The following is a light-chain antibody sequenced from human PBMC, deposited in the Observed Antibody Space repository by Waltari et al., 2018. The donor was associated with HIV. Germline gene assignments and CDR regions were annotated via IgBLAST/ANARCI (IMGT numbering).Light chain of an antibody. J-gene: IGLJ2*01. CDR3: SSYTSINSLIL. CDR1: NSDIGAYNY. CDR2: DVT. V-gene: IGLV2-14*03. Sequence: QSITISCTGTNSDIGAYNYVSWYRQHPGKAPKLIIYDVTYRHSGVSARFSGFKSGNTASLSISGLQAEDEADYYCSSYTSINSLILFGGGTKLTVL.